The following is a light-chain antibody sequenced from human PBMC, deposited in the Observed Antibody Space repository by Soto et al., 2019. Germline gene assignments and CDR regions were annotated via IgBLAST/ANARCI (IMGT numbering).Light chain of an antibody. CDR2: GAS. V-gene: IGKV3-20*01. CDR3: QQYGSSRWT. CDR1: QSVSSSY. Sequence: EIVLTQSPGTLSLSPGERATLSCRASQSVSSSYLAWYQQKPGQAPRILIYGASSRATGIPDRFSGSGSGTDFTLTISRLEPEDFAVYYCQQYGSSRWTFGQGTKLEIK. J-gene: IGKJ2*02.